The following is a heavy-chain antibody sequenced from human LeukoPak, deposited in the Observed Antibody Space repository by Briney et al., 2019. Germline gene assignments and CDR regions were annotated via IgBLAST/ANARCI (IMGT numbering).Heavy chain of an antibody. D-gene: IGHD3-9*01. CDR3: ARDMRQRILRYFDWGAFDI. Sequence: GGSLRLSCAASGFTFSSYWMSWVRQAPGKGLEWAANIKQDGSEKYYVDSVKGRFTISRDNAKNSLYLQMNSLRAEDTAVYYCARDMRQRILRYFDWGAFDIWGQGTMVTVSS. CDR2: IKQDGSEK. V-gene: IGHV3-7*03. J-gene: IGHJ3*02. CDR1: GFTFSSYW.